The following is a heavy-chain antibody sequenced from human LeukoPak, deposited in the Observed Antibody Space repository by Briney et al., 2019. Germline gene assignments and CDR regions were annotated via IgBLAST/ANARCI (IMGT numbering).Heavy chain of an antibody. J-gene: IGHJ6*02. CDR1: GYTFTGYY. V-gene: IGHV1-2*02. CDR2: INPNSGGT. CDR3: ARGRYSSISGMDV. D-gene: IGHD6-13*01. Sequence: ASVKVSCKAFGYTFTGYYLHWVRQAPGQGLEWMGWINPNSGGTNYAQKFQGSVTMTRDTSISTAYMDLSRLRSDDTAVYYCARGRYSSISGMDVWGQGTTVTVSS.